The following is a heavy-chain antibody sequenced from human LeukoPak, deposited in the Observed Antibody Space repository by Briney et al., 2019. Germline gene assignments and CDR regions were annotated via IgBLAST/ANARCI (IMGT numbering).Heavy chain of an antibody. Sequence: ASVKVSCKASGYTFTSYDINWVRQATGQGLEWMGWMNPNSGNTGYAQKFQGRVTITRNTSISTAYMELSSLRSEDTAVYYCARAPGTTNYYYYYYMDVWGKGTTVTVSS. V-gene: IGHV1-8*03. J-gene: IGHJ6*03. D-gene: IGHD1-1*01. CDR1: GYTFTSYD. CDR2: MNPNSGNT. CDR3: ARAPGTTNYYYYYYMDV.